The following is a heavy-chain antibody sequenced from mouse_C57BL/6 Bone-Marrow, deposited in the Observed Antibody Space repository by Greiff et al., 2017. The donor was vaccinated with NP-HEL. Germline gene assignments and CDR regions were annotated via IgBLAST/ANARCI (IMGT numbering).Heavy chain of an antibody. CDR1: GFNIKDDY. Sequence: EVQLQQSGAELVRPGASVKLSCTVSGFNIKDDYMHWVKQRPEQGLEWIGWIDPENGDTEYASKFQGKATLTADTSSNTAYMQLSSLTSEDTAVYSCTTGGSSPYAMDYGGQGTSVTVTA. CDR3: TTGGSSPYAMDY. V-gene: IGHV14-4*01. J-gene: IGHJ4*01. D-gene: IGHD1-1*01. CDR2: IDPENGDT.